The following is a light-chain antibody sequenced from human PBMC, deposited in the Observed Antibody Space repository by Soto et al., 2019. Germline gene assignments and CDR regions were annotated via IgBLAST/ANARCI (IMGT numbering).Light chain of an antibody. Sequence: VMKHSAATVSVTQREGATLSCRASQSVSSKLAWYQQKPGQAPRLLIYGASTRATGIPARFSGSGSGTEFTLIICSLQSEDSAVYYSEQYTSRLWTFCHRSKA. CDR2: GAS. J-gene: IGKJ1*01. V-gene: IGKV3-15*01. CDR1: QSVSSK. CDR3: EQYTSRLWT.